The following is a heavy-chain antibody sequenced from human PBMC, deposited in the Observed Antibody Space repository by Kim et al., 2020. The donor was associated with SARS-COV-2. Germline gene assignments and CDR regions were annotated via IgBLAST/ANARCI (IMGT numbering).Heavy chain of an antibody. Sequence: SETLSLTCTVSGGSISSSSYYWGWIRQPPGKGLEWIGSTYYSGSTYYNPSLKSRVTISVDTSKNQFSLKLSSVTAAATAVYYGARHRREGLPTIPYYFD. D-gene: IGHD5-12*01. V-gene: IGHV4-39*01. J-gene: IGHJ4*01. CDR3: ARHRREGLPTIPYYFD. CDR2: TYYSGST. CDR1: GGSISSSSYY.